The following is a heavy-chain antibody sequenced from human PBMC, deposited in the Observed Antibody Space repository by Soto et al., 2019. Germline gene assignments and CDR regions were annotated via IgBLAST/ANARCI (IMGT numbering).Heavy chain of an antibody. CDR2: ISGSGST. Sequence: RRLSCAASGFTFISDAMSWVRQARGNVLEWVSAISGSGSTFYADSVKGRFTISRDNSKNTLYLQMNSLRAEDTAVYYCAKEKDYDYVWRSYRYTSDYLGQGTLVTVSS. CDR1: GFTFISDA. J-gene: IGHJ4*02. CDR3: AKEKDYDYVWRSYRYTSDY. V-gene: IGHV3-23*01. D-gene: IGHD3-16*02.